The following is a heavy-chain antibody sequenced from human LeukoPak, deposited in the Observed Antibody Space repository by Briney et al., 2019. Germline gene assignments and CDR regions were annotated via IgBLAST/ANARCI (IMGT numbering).Heavy chain of an antibody. CDR2: ISAYNGNT. V-gene: IGHV1-18*01. Sequence: ASVKVSCKASGYTFTSYGISWVRQAPGQGLEWMGWISAYNGNTNYAQKLQGRVTMTTDTSTSTAYMELRSLRSDDTAVYYCAGVGGYCSGGSCYWFDPWGQGTLVTVSS. CDR1: GYTFTSYG. D-gene: IGHD2-15*01. J-gene: IGHJ5*02. CDR3: AGVGGYCSGGSCYWFDP.